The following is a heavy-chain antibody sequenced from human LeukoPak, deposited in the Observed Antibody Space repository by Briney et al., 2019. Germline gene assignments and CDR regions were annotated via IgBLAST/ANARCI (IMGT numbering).Heavy chain of an antibody. D-gene: IGHD1-26*01. Sequence: GRSLRLSCAASGFTFSSYAMHWVRQAPGKGLEWVAVISYDGSNKYYADSVKGRFTISRDNSKNTLYLQMNSLRAEDTAVYYCARVGAPFDYWGQGTLVTASP. J-gene: IGHJ4*02. CDR2: ISYDGSNK. V-gene: IGHV3-30*04. CDR3: ARVGAPFDY. CDR1: GFTFSSYA.